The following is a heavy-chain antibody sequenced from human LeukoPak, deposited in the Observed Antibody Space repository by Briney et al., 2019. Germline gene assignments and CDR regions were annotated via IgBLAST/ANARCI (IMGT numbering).Heavy chain of an antibody. CDR3: ARAGTMAGISVDY. D-gene: IGHD4/OR15-4a*01. CDR2: INPSGGST. Sequence: ASVKVSCKASGYTFTSYCMHWVRQAPGQGLEWMGIINPSGGSTSYAQKLQGRVTMTRDTSTSTVYMELSSLRSEDTAVYYCARAGTMAGISVDYWGQGTLVTVSS. V-gene: IGHV1-46*04. J-gene: IGHJ4*02. CDR1: GYTFTSYC.